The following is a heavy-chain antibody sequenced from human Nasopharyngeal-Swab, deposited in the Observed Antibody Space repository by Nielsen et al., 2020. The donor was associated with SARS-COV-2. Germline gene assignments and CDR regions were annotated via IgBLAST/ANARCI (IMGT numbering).Heavy chain of an antibody. Sequence: ASVKVSCKASGYTFTSYDINWVRQATGQGLEWMGWMNPNSGNTGYAQKFQGRVTMTRNTSISTAYMELSSLRSEDTAVYYCARAGGGYGDEIYYYYGMDVWGQGTTGTVSS. D-gene: IGHD4-17*01. V-gene: IGHV1-8*01. CDR1: GYTFTSYD. CDR2: MNPNSGNT. CDR3: ARAGGGYGDEIYYYYGMDV. J-gene: IGHJ6*02.